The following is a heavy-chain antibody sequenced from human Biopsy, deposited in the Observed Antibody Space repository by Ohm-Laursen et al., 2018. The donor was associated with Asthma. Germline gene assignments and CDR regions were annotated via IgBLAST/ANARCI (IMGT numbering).Heavy chain of an antibody. CDR3: ARGQKSPGDRWFDP. D-gene: IGHD7-27*01. J-gene: IGHJ5*02. CDR1: GFTFMGYH. CDR2: INPNGGGT. Sequence: GASVKVSCKASGFTFMGYHIFWMRQAPGQGLEWMGRINPNGGGTHYAQKFQGRVTLTRDTSISTAYMDLSALTSYDTAVYYCARGQKSPGDRWFDPWGQGTLVTVSS. V-gene: IGHV1-2*06.